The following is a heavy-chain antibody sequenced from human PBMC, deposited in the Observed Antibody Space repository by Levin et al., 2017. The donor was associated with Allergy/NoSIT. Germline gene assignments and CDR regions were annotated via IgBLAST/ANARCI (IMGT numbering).Heavy chain of an antibody. CDR1: GFTFSSYW. CDR2: INRDGSTT. Sequence: PGGSLRLSCAASGFTFSSYWMHWVRQAPGKGLVWVSRINRDGSTTNYADSVKGRFTISRDNAKNTLYLQMNSLRAEDTAVYYCAREVAEIRGDHFDYWGQGTLVTVSS. J-gene: IGHJ4*02. V-gene: IGHV3-74*01. D-gene: IGHD2-15*01. CDR3: AREVAEIRGDHFDY.